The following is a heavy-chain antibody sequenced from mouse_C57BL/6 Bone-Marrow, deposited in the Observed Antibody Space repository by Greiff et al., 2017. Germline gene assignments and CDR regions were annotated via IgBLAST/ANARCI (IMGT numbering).Heavy chain of an antibody. J-gene: IGHJ2*01. Sequence: VQLQQSGAELVRPGASVKLSCTASGFNIKDDYMHWVKQRPEQGLEWIGWIDPENGDTDDASKFQGKATITADTSSNTAYLQLSSLTSEDTAVEYCHYDGYWYYFDDWGQGTTLTVAS. CDR2: IDPENGDT. V-gene: IGHV14-4*01. D-gene: IGHD2-3*01. CDR3: HYDGYWYYFDD. CDR1: GFNIKDDY.